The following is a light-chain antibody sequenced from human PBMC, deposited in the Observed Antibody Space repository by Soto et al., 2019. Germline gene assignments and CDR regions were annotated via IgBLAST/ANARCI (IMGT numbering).Light chain of an antibody. V-gene: IGKV1-5*03. CDR3: QQYNSSPLT. Sequence: DIQMTQSPSTLSASVGDRVTITCRASQSISTWLAWFQRKPGKAPNLLIYKASSLESGVPSRFSGSGSGTEFTLTISTLQPDDFATYYCQQYNSSPLTFGGGTKVETK. J-gene: IGKJ4*01. CDR2: KAS. CDR1: QSISTW.